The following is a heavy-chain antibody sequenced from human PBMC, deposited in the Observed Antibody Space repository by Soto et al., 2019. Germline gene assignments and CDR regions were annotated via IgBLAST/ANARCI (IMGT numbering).Heavy chain of an antibody. Sequence: SETLSLTCVVSGTSISSTYWWTWVRQAPGKGLEWIGEIYHSGTTNYNPSLKSRVTISVDKSNNQFSLELTSVTAADTAVYYCARASPVVTVVWGQGTTVTISS. D-gene: IGHD5-18*01. CDR3: ARASPVVTVV. CDR1: GTSISSTYW. CDR2: IYHSGTT. V-gene: IGHV4-4*02. J-gene: IGHJ6*02.